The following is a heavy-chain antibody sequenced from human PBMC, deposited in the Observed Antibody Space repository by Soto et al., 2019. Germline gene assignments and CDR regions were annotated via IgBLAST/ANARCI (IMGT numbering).Heavy chain of an antibody. CDR1: GFTCSSYD. J-gene: IGHJ3*02. D-gene: IGHD2-8*02. Sequence: PGGSLRLSCAASGFTCSSYDMSWVRQAPGKGLEWVSTILVGGSTHYPDSVKGRFTISRDNSKNTAFLQMNSLTAGDTAVYYCAKATATGGGAFDICGQGTLVTVSS. CDR2: ILVGGST. CDR3: AKATATGGGAFDI. V-gene: IGHV3-23*01.